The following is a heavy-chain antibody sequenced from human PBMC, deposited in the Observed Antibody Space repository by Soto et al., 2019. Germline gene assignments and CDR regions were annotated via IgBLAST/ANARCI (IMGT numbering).Heavy chain of an antibody. J-gene: IGHJ6*02. D-gene: IGHD5-18*01. CDR3: TKDRGHWIRYYYYLMDV. V-gene: IGHV3-23*01. CDR1: GFSFSSYA. CDR2: SSGSGVST. Sequence: PGGSLRRSFAASGFSFSSYAMRWVRQAPGKVLEWVSDSSGSGVSTYYADSVKGRFTISIDNSKNTLYLQMNSLRAEDTAVYYCTKDRGHWIRYYYYLMDVGCQGATVNDSS.